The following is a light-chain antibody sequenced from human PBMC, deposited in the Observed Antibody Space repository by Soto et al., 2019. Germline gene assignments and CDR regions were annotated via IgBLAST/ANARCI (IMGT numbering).Light chain of an antibody. J-gene: IGKJ1*01. CDR3: QQSYSTPPWT. V-gene: IGKV1-39*01. CDR1: QRISSY. Sequence: DIQMTQSPSSLSASVGDRVTITCRASQRISSYLNWYQQKPGKAPKLLIYAASSLQSGVPSRFSGSGSGTDFTLTISSLQPEDFATYYCQQSYSTPPWTFGQGTKV. CDR2: AAS.